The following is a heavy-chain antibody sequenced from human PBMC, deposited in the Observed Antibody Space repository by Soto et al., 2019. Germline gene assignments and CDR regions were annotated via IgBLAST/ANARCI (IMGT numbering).Heavy chain of an antibody. CDR3: AKGGRQWLVTSDFNY. CDR1: GFTFSSYG. V-gene: IGHV3-30*18. CDR2: ISYDGSNK. J-gene: IGHJ4*02. Sequence: GGSLRLSCAASGFTFSSYGMHWVRQAPGKGLEWVAVISYDGSNKYYADSVKGRFTISRDNSKNTVSLEMTSLRAEDTAVYYCAKGGRQWLVTSDFNYWGQGALVTVSS. D-gene: IGHD6-19*01.